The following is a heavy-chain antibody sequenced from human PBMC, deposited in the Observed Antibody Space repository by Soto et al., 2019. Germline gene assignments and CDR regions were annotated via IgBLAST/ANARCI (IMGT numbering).Heavy chain of an antibody. V-gene: IGHV4-59*08. CDR1: GGSISSYY. D-gene: IGHD3-10*01. CDR3: ARQGFGPLHGLVDV. J-gene: IGHJ6*02. Sequence: PSETLSLTCSVSGGSISSYYWSWIRQPPGKGLEWIGYVYYSGSTKYNPSLKSRVAISLDTSKSQFSLKVTSVTATDTAVYYCARQGFGPLHGLVDVWGQGTTVTVSS. CDR2: VYYSGST.